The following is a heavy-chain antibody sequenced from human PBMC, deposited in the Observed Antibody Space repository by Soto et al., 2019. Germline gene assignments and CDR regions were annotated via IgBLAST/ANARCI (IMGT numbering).Heavy chain of an antibody. D-gene: IGHD5-18*01. CDR3: ARLGGSRHSYGSLDY. CDR2: IYNSGST. CDR1: GGSISSGDYY. Sequence: SETLSLTCTVSGGSISSGDYYWSWIRQPPGKGLEWIGHIYNSGSTYSNPSLKSRVTISVDTSKNQFSLKLSSVTAADTAVYYCARLGGSRHSYGSLDYWGQGTLVTVSS. V-gene: IGHV4-30-4*01. J-gene: IGHJ4*02.